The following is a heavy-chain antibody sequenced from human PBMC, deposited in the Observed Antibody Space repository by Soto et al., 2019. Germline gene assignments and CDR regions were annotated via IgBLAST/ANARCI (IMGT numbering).Heavy chain of an antibody. V-gene: IGHV3-7*05. J-gene: IGHJ4*02. D-gene: IGHD5-12*01. CDR1: GFTFSGYW. Sequence: GGSLSLSCAASGFTFSGYWMSWVRQAPGKGLEWVANIKQDGSEKYYVDSVKGRFTISRDNAKNSLYLQMNSLRAEDTAVYYCARAGGRYDTAAYYFDYWGQGTLVTVS. CDR2: IKQDGSEK. CDR3: ARAGGRYDTAAYYFDY.